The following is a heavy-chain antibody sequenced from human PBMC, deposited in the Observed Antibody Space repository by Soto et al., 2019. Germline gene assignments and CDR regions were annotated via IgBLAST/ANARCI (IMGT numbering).Heavy chain of an antibody. V-gene: IGHV4-31*03. CDR3: AGSGITGTFDY. CDR1: GGSISSGGYY. Sequence: SETLSLTCTVSGGSISSGGYYWSWVRQHPGKGLGWIGYIYYSGSTYYNPSLKSRVTISVDTSKNQFSLKLSSVTAADTAVYYCAGSGITGTFDYWGQGTLVTVSS. CDR2: IYYSGST. J-gene: IGHJ4*02. D-gene: IGHD1-7*01.